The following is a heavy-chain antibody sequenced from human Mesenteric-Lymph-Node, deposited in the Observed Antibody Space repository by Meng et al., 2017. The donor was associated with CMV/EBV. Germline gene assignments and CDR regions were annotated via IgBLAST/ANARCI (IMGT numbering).Heavy chain of an antibody. D-gene: IGHD6-13*01. Sequence: SGFTFDDCGMSWVRQAPGKGLEWVSGISDSGGTTYYADSVKGRFTISRDNSKNTLYLQMTSLRAEDAAVYYCAKEEGTTAWYVLDYWGQGTLVTVSS. CDR3: AKEEGTTAWYVLDY. CDR1: GFTFDDCG. J-gene: IGHJ4*02. CDR2: ISDSGGTT. V-gene: IGHV3-23*01.